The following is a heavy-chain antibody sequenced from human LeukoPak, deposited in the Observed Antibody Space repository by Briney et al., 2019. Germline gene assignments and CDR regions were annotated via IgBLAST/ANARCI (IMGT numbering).Heavy chain of an antibody. Sequence: QPGGSQRLSCAASGFTFGSYWMHWVRQAPGKGLVWVSRIDSDGSSTNYADSVKGRFTVSRDNAKNTLYLQMNSLRAEDTAVYYCAREWGRGYSYDHWGQGTPVIVSS. CDR3: AREWGRGYSYDH. CDR2: IDSDGSST. D-gene: IGHD5-18*01. CDR1: GFTFGSYW. V-gene: IGHV3-74*01. J-gene: IGHJ4*02.